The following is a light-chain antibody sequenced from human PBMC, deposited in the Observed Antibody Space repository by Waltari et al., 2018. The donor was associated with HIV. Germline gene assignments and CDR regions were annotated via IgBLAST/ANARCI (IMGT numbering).Light chain of an antibody. J-gene: IGLJ2*01. CDR3: ATWDDRLNGVV. Sequence: QSVLTQPPSASGTPGQRVTISCSGSSSNIGSNVVSWYQQLPGTAPQLLIYNKVQPPSGVPDRFSGSKSGTSAALASSGLQSEEEADYYCATWDDRLNGVVFGGGTKLTVL. CDR1: SSNIGSNV. V-gene: IGLV1-44*01. CDR2: NKV.